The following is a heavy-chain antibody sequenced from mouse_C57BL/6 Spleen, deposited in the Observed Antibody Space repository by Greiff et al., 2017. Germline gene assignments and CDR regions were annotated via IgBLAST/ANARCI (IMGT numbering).Heavy chain of an antibody. V-gene: IGHV1-42*01. Sequence: VQLKESGPELVKPGASVKISCKASGYSFTGYYMNWVKQSPEKSLEWIGEINPSTGGTTYNQKFKAKATLTVDKSSSTAYMQLKSLTSEDSAVYYCARRGYYGNSYAMDYWGQGTSVTVSS. J-gene: IGHJ4*01. CDR2: INPSTGGT. CDR1: GYSFTGYY. D-gene: IGHD2-1*01. CDR3: ARRGYYGNSYAMDY.